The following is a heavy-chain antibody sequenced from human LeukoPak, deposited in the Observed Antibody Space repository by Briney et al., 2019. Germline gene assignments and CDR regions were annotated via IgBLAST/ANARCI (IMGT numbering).Heavy chain of an antibody. CDR2: ISGSGGST. D-gene: IGHD3-10*01. CDR3: ASSPGVHYYGSGNFDP. CDR1: GFTFSSYA. Sequence: QSGGSLRLSCAASGFTFSSYAMSWVRQAPGKGLEGVSAISGSGGSTYYADSVKGRFTISRDNSKNTLYLQMNSLRAEDTAVYCCASSPGVHYYGSGNFDPWGQGTLVTVSS. J-gene: IGHJ5*02. V-gene: IGHV3-23*01.